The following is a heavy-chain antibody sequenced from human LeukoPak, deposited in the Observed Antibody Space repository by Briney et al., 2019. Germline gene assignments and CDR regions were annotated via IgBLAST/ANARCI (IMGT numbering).Heavy chain of an antibody. J-gene: IGHJ2*01. CDR1: GGSINSYH. CDR2: INHSGST. V-gene: IGHV4-34*01. CDR3: ARGRYCSSTSCPGRYFDL. D-gene: IGHD2-2*01. Sequence: PSETLSLTCTVSGGSINSYHWSWIRQPPGKGLEWIGEINHSGSTNYNPSLKSRVTISVDTSKNQFSLKLSSVTAADTAVYYCARGRYCSSTSCPGRYFDLWGRGTLVTVSS.